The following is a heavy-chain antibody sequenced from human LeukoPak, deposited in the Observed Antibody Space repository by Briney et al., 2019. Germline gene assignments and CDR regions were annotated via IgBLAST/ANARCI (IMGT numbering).Heavy chain of an antibody. V-gene: IGHV1-8*01. CDR2: MNPNSGNT. CDR1: GYTFTSYD. CDR3: ARVYCSSTSCYTAPYYYHMDV. D-gene: IGHD2-2*02. Sequence: ASVKVSCKASGYTFTSYDINWVRQATGQGLEWMGWMNPNSGNTGYAQKFQGRVTMTRNTSISTAYMELSSLRSEDTAVYYCARVYCSSTSCYTAPYYYHMDVWGKGTTVTVSS. J-gene: IGHJ6*03.